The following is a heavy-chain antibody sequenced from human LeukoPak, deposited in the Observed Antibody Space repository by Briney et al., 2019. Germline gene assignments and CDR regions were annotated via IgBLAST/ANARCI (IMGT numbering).Heavy chain of an antibody. Sequence: PSETLSLTCTVSGGSVSSENFYWSWIRQPPGKGLEWIGYIYYTGNTNYNPSLKSRVTISVDTSKNQFSLKLSSVTAADTAVYYCARDAVTVNSYYFDYWGQGTLVTVSS. CDR1: GGSVSSENFY. CDR2: IYYTGNT. J-gene: IGHJ4*02. D-gene: IGHD4-11*01. CDR3: ARDAVTVNSYYFDY. V-gene: IGHV4-61*01.